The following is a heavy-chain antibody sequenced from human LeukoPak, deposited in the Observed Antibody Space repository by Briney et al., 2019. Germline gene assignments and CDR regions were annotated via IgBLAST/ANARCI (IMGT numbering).Heavy chain of an antibody. J-gene: IGHJ4*02. D-gene: IGHD5-12*01. V-gene: IGHV4-38-2*01. CDR1: GFSISSDYF. Sequence: SETLSLTCAVSGFSISSDYFWGWIRQPPGKGLEWIGSISHSGSTYYNPSLKSRVTISIDTSKNHFSLKLSSVTAADTALFYCARGVSAYSGFGPFDYFDYWGQGTLVTVSS. CDR3: ARGVSAYSGFGPFDYFDY. CDR2: ISHSGST.